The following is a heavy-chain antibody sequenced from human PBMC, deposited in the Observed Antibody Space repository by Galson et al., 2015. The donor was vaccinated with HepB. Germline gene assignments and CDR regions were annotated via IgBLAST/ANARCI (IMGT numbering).Heavy chain of an antibody. V-gene: IGHV1-3*01. Sequence: SVKVSCKASGYTFTSYAMHWVRQAPGQRLEWMGWINAGNGNTKYSQKFQGRVTITRDTSASTAYMELSSLRSEDTAVYYCARERTSDIVVAPAYWGQGTLVTVSS. D-gene: IGHD2-2*01. CDR3: ARERTSDIVVAPAY. J-gene: IGHJ4*02. CDR2: INAGNGNT. CDR1: GYTFTSYA.